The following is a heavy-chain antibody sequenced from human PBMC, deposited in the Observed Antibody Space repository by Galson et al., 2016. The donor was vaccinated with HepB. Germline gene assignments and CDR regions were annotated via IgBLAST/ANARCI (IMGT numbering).Heavy chain of an antibody. V-gene: IGHV1-18*01. Sequence: SVKVSCKASGYTFTSYGISWVRQAPRQGLEWMGWISSYNGNTNHAQKVQGRVTMTTDTSTSTAYMELRSLRSDDTAVYYCARALVPAAMGGMDVWGQGTTVTVSS. CDR1: GYTFTSYG. CDR2: ISSYNGNT. CDR3: ARALVPAAMGGMDV. D-gene: IGHD2-2*01. J-gene: IGHJ6*02.